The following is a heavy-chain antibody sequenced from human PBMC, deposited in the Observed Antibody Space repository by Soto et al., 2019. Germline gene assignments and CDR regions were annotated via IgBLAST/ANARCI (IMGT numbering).Heavy chain of an antibody. J-gene: IGHJ4*02. CDR2: ISSSSSTI. Sequence: EVQLVESGGGLVQPGGSLRLSCAASGFTFSSYSMNWVRQAPGKGLEWVSYISSSSSTIYYADSVKGRFTISRDNAKNALDLQMNSLRDEDTAVYYCARDRIRGYSGYDSGFDYWGQGTLVTVSS. CDR1: GFTFSSYS. V-gene: IGHV3-48*02. D-gene: IGHD5-12*01. CDR3: ARDRIRGYSGYDSGFDY.